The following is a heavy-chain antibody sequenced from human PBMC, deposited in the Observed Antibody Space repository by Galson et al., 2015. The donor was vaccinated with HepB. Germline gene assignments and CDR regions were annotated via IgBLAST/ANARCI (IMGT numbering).Heavy chain of an antibody. J-gene: IGHJ4*02. CDR2: INGGNGNT. Sequence: SLKVSCKASGYTFTSYAMHWVRQAPGQRLAWMGCINGGNGNTKYSQKFQGRVTITRDTSASTAYMELSSLRSEDTAVYYCARDLKTRRDPRVGLPAYWGQGTLVTVSS. CDR3: ARDLKTRRDPRVGLPAY. V-gene: IGHV1-3*01. D-gene: IGHD1-26*01. CDR1: GYTFTSYA.